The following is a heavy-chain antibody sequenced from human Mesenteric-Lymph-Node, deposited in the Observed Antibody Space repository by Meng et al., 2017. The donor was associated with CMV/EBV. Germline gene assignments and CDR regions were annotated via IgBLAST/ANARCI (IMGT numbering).Heavy chain of an antibody. D-gene: IGHD3-22*01. CDR3: ARGHYYYESSNAMDV. J-gene: IGHJ6*02. V-gene: IGHV3-11*04. Sequence: GESLKISCTASGFTFDDHAMHWVRQGPGKGLEWISYISSSGITIYYADSVKGRFTISRDNAKNTLYLQMNSLRAEDTAVYYCARGHYYYESSNAMDVWGQGTTVTVSS. CDR1: GFTFDDHA. CDR2: ISSSGITI.